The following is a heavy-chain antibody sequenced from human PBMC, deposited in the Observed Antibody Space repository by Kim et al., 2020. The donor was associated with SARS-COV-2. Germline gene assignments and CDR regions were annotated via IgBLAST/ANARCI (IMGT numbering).Heavy chain of an antibody. CDR2: ISSDGTQK. CDR3: STDWAAFSSGTYVFDF. Sequence: GGSLRLSCATSGFAFSDSPLHWVRQSPGTGLEWVALISSDGTQKNYANSVRGRFTIYRDISKRTLFLQMNSLRPEDTAVYYCSTDWAAFSSGTYVFDFWGRGTLVTLSS. CDR1: GFAFSDSP. D-gene: IGHD3-10*01. J-gene: IGHJ4*02. V-gene: IGHV3-30*04.